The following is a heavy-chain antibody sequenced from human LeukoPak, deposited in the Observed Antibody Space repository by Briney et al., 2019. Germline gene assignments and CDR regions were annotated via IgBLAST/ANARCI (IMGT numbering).Heavy chain of an antibody. CDR3: ARDGYSSSWPGGNWFDP. D-gene: IGHD6-13*01. CDR2: IKQDGSEK. CDR1: GFTFSSYW. V-gene: IGHV3-7*01. J-gene: IGHJ5*02. Sequence: GGSLRLSCAASGFTFSSYWMSWVRQAPGKGLEWVANIKQDGSEKYYVDSVKGRFTISRDNAKNSLYLQMNSLRAEDTAVYYCARDGYSSSWPGGNWFDPWGQGTLVTVSS.